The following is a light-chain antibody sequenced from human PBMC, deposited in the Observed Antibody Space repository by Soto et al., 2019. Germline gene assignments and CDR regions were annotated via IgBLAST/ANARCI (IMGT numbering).Light chain of an antibody. Sequence: EIVMTQSPATLSVSPGERATLSCRASQSVRSKLAWYQQKPGPAPRLLIYDASTRAPGVPARFSGSGSGTEVTLTISSLQSEDFAVYSCQHYNTWPAFGQGTKVEIK. CDR2: DAS. J-gene: IGKJ1*01. V-gene: IGKV3-15*01. CDR3: QHYNTWPA. CDR1: QSVRSK.